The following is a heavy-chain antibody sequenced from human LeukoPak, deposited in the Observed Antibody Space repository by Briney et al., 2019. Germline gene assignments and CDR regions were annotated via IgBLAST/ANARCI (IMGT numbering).Heavy chain of an antibody. CDR2: INWNGGST. D-gene: IGHD3-16*02. V-gene: IGHV3-20*01. Sequence: GGSLRLSCAASGFTFDDYGMSWVRQAPGKGLEWVSGINWNGGSTGYADSVKGRFTISRDNAKNSLYLQMNSLGAEDTALYHCARDLRPYYDYVWGSYRPDAFDIWGQGTMVTVSS. CDR1: GFTFDDYG. CDR3: ARDLRPYYDYVWGSYRPDAFDI. J-gene: IGHJ3*02.